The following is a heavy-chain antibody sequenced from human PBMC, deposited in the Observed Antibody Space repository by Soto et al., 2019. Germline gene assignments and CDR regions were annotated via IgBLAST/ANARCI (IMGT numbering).Heavy chain of an antibody. CDR2: IYYSGST. Sequence: QVQLQESGPGLVKPSQTLSLTCTVSGGSISSGGYYWSWIRQHPGKGLEWIGYIYYSGSTYYNPSIKRKVHIPADTSKNQFSLKPGSLTAADTAVYYCANRQEWNGLAYWGQRTLVTVSS. CDR1: GGSISSGGYY. V-gene: IGHV4-31*01. D-gene: IGHD2-8*01. CDR3: ANRQEWNGLAY. J-gene: IGHJ4*02.